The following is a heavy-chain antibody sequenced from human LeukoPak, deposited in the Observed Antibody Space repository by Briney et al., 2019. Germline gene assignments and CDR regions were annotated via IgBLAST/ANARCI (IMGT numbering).Heavy chain of an antibody. CDR3: GKDLSRAVAAVLLDP. J-gene: IGHJ5*02. Sequence: TGGTLRLSCAASGFTFSKYYKSWVRQPAGKGLEWVSSISESGGNKYYADSVRRRLTISRNNSKHTLYLQRTQLSAAATGVYYCGKDLSRAVAAVLLDPWEEGSLGSVSS. D-gene: IGHD6-19*01. CDR1: GFTFSKYY. V-gene: IGHV3-23*01. CDR2: ISESGGNK.